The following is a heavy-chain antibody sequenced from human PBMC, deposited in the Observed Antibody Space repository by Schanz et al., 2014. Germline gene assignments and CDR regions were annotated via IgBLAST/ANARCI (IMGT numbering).Heavy chain of an antibody. CDR2: VSSDGNND. Sequence: VQLVESGGGVVQPGRSLRLSCAASGFTFSTHAMHWVRQAPGKGLEWVALVSSDGNNDYYTDSVKGRFTISRDNSKNIVHLQMNSLRAEDTAVYYCAKGRFGELSAFDIWGQGTMVTVSS. CDR3: AKGRFGELSAFDI. V-gene: IGHV3-30*18. D-gene: IGHD3-10*01. J-gene: IGHJ3*02. CDR1: GFTFSTHA.